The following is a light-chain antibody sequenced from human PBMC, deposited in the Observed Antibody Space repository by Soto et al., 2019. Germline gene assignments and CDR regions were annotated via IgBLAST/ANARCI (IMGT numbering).Light chain of an antibody. V-gene: IGKV3-15*01. J-gene: IGKJ1*01. Sequence: EIVMTQSPATLSVSPGERATLSCRASQSVSSNLAWYQQKPGQAPRLLIYGASNRATGIPARFSGSGSGTEFTLTISSLQSEEFAVYYCQQYNNWPPTFGQGTKVEIK. CDR1: QSVSSN. CDR2: GAS. CDR3: QQYNNWPPT.